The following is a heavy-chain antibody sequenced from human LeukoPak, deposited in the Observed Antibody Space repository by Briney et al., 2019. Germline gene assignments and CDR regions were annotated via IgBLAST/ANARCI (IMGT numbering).Heavy chain of an antibody. CDR2: INHRGST. CDR3: ARIFGSGNENYFYYMDV. Sequence: SETLSLTCAVYGGSFSGCYWSWIRQPPGKGLEWIGEINHRGSTNYNPSLKSRVTISVDTSKNQFSLKLSSVTAADTAVYYCARIFGSGNENYFYYMDVWGKGTTVTVSS. D-gene: IGHD3-10*01. V-gene: IGHV4-34*01. J-gene: IGHJ6*03. CDR1: GGSFSGCY.